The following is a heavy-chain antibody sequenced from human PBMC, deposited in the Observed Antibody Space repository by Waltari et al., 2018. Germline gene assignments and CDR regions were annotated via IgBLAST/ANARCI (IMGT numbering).Heavy chain of an antibody. CDR2: IIPIVGTA. Sequence: QVQLVQSGAEVKKPGSSVKVSCKASGGTFSSYAISWVRQAPGQGLEWMGRIIPIVGTANYAQKFQCRVTITADKSTSTADMELSSLSAEDTAVYYCARGSFGSSRASFDYWGQGTLVTVSS. V-gene: IGHV1-69*08. J-gene: IGHJ4*02. CDR1: GGTFSSYA. D-gene: IGHD6-13*01. CDR3: ARGSFGSSRASFDY.